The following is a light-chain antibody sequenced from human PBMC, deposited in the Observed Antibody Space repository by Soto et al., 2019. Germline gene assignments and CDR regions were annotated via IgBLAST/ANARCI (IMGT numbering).Light chain of an antibody. V-gene: IGLV1-51*01. Sequence: QSVLTRPPSVSAAPGEAVTIYCSGSSSNIGNNYVSWYQQLPGTAPKLLIYDNNKRPSGIPDRFSGSKSGTSATLGITGLQTGDEADYYCGTWDSSLSAYVFGTGTKVTVL. J-gene: IGLJ1*01. CDR1: SSNIGNNY. CDR3: GTWDSSLSAYV. CDR2: DNN.